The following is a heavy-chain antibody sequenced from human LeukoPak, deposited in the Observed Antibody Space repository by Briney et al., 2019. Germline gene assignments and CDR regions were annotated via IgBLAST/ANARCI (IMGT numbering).Heavy chain of an antibody. Sequence: PGGSLRLSRAASGFTFSSYGMHWVRQAPGKGLEWVAFIRYDGSNKYYADSVKGRFTISRDNSKNTLYLQMNSLRAEDTAVYYCAKTRRAAVNWFDPWGQGTLVTVSS. CDR1: GFTFSSYG. D-gene: IGHD2-15*01. V-gene: IGHV3-30*02. CDR3: AKTRRAAVNWFDP. CDR2: IRYDGSNK. J-gene: IGHJ5*02.